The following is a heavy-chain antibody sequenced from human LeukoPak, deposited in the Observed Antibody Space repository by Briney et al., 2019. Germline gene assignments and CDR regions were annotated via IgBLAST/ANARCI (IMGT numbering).Heavy chain of an antibody. Sequence: SVKVSCKASGGTFSSYAISWVRQAPGQGLEWMGGIIPIFGTANYAQKFQGRVTITTDESTSTAYMELSSLRSEDTAVYYCASHSSSDWMRELRYYYYMDVWGKGTTVTVSS. CDR2: IIPIFGTA. J-gene: IGHJ6*03. CDR1: GGTFSSYA. V-gene: IGHV1-69*05. D-gene: IGHD6-6*01. CDR3: ASHSSSDWMRELRYYYYMDV.